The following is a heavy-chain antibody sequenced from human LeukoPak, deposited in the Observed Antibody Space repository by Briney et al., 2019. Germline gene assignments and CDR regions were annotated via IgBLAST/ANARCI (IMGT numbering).Heavy chain of an antibody. CDR1: GFTFSSYS. V-gene: IGHV3-48*02. J-gene: IGHJ6*02. Sequence: GGSLRLSCAASGFTFSSYSMNWVRQTPGKGLEWVSYISSSSSSTIYYADSVKGRFTISRDNAKNSLYLQMNSLRDEDTAVYYCARDDPYGMDVWGQGTTVTVSS. CDR3: ARDDPYGMDV. CDR2: ISSSSSSTI.